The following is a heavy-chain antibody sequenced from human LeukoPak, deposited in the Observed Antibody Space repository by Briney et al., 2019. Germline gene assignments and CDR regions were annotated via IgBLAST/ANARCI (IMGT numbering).Heavy chain of an antibody. CDR3: ARKLYYGDYFDY. CDR1: GGSISSGYY. D-gene: IGHD3-3*01. CDR2: IYHSGYT. Sequence: SQTLSLTCTVSGGSISSGYYWGWVRQPPGKGLEWIGTIYHSGYTYYNPSLKSRVTISVDTSKNQFSLKLSSVTAADTAVYYCARKLYYGDYFDYWGQGTLVTVSS. J-gene: IGHJ4*02. V-gene: IGHV4-38-2*02.